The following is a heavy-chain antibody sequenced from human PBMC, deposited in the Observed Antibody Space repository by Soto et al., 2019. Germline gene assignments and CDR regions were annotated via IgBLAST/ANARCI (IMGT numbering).Heavy chain of an antibody. CDR1: GFTFSSSA. CDR3: AREGYYSGSGTYSPPRYYGMDV. Sequence: SVKVSCKTSGFTFSSSAVHWVRQARGHRLQWIGWIDVGSGNANYAQMLQERIGISTDTSTSTAYMELRSLRPDDTAVYFCAREGYYSGSGTYSPPRYYGMDVWGQGTTVTVSS. D-gene: IGHD3-10*01. CDR2: IDVGSGNA. V-gene: IGHV1-58*01. J-gene: IGHJ6*02.